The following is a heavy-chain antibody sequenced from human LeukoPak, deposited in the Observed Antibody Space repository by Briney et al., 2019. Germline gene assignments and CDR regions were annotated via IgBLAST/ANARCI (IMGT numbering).Heavy chain of an antibody. J-gene: IGHJ4*02. V-gene: IGHV3-7*01. CDR1: GFTFSNYW. D-gene: IGHD3-10*01. Sequence: GGSLRLSCEGSGFTFSNYWMGWVRQAPGKGLEWVANINPDGSDATYVDSVKGRFIISRDNAKKSLLLQMNSLRVEETSVYYCVRWGVEAGMDCWGQGSLVTVSS. CDR2: INPDGSDA. CDR3: VRWGVEAGMDC.